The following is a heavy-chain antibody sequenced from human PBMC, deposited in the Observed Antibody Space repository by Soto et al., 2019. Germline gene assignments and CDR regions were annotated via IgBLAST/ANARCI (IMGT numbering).Heavy chain of an antibody. V-gene: IGHV3-23*01. CDR1: GFTFSSYA. D-gene: IGHD4-17*01. CDR3: AKLGTNDYGDFDYFDY. Sequence: GGSLRLSCAASGFTFSSYAMSWVRQAPGKGLEWVSAISGSGGSTYYADSVKGRFTISRDNSKNTLYLQMNSLRAEDTAVYYCAKLGTNDYGDFDYFDYWGQGTLVTVSS. J-gene: IGHJ4*02. CDR2: ISGSGGST.